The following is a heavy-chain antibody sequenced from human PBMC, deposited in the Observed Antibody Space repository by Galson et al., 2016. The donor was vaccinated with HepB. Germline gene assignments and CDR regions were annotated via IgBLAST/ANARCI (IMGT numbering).Heavy chain of an antibody. Sequence: SLRLSCAASGFTFSSYVMHWVRQAPGEGLVWVSRISHDGTATTYADSAKGRFTISRDNAKNTVYLQMRSLRAEDTAVYYCVRDVKQKFYDYWGQGTRVTVSS. V-gene: IGHV3-74*03. CDR3: VRDVKQKFYDY. J-gene: IGHJ4*02. CDR1: GFTFSSYV. CDR2: ISHDGTAT. D-gene: IGHD6-13*01.